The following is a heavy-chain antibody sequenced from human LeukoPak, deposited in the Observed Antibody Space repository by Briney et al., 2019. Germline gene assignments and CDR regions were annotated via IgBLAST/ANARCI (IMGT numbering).Heavy chain of an antibody. D-gene: IGHD6-19*01. Sequence: ASVKVSCKASGYTFTSYDINWVRQPTGQGLEWVGIINPSSGSTSYAQNFQGRVTMTRDTSTSTVYMELSSLRSEDTAVYYCASSSSGWEQRAPFDYWGQGTQVTVSS. CDR3: ASSSSGWEQRAPFDY. J-gene: IGHJ4*02. V-gene: IGHV1-46*01. CDR2: INPSSGST. CDR1: GYTFTSYD.